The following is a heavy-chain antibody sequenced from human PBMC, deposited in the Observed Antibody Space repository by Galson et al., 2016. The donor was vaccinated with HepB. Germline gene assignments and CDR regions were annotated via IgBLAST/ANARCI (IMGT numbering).Heavy chain of an antibody. D-gene: IGHD5-12*01. V-gene: IGHV3-30*18. Sequence: SLRLSCAASGFTFGDFSMHWVRQAPGKGLEWMTNISPDEVYKFYAESVKGRFIVSRDSSKNMLYLEMTSLRPEDTAVYYCAKDRQRRHGGYAVFAADYWGRGTLVTVSS. CDR3: AKDRQRRHGGYAVFAADY. J-gene: IGHJ4*02. CDR1: GFTFGDFS. CDR2: ISPDEVYK.